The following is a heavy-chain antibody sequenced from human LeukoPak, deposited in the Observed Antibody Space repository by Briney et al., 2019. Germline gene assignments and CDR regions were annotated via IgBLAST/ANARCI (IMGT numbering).Heavy chain of an antibody. J-gene: IGHJ4*02. CDR2: ISSLGTFI. D-gene: IGHD5-24*01. V-gene: IGHV3-21*01. Sequence: GGSLRLSCAASGFTFSSFNMIWVRQAPGKGLEWVSSISSLGTFIYYADSVKGRFTISRDNTKNSLYLQMNSLRAEDTAVYYCAREMGADFKPYYFDYWGQGTLVTVSS. CDR3: AREMGADFKPYYFDY. CDR1: GFTFSSFN.